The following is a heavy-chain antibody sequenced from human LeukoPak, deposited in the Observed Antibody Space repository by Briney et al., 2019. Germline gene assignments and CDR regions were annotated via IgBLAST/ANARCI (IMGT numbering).Heavy chain of an antibody. Sequence: GASVKVSCKASGYTFTSYGISWVRQAPGQGLEWMGGINPNSGGTNYAQKFQGRVTMTRDTSISTAYMELSRLRSDDTAVYYCARVDGSYYRSDAFDIWGQGTMVTVSS. V-gene: IGHV1-2*02. CDR3: ARVDGSYYRSDAFDI. CDR1: GYTFTSYG. D-gene: IGHD1-26*01. J-gene: IGHJ3*02. CDR2: INPNSGGT.